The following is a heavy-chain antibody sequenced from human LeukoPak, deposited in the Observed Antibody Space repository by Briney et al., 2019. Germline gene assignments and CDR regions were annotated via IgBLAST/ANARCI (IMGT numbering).Heavy chain of an antibody. V-gene: IGHV1-18*01. Sequence: ASVKVSCKASGYTFTSYGISWVRQAPGQGLEWMGWISAYNGNTNYAQKLQGRVTMTTDTSTSTAYMELRSLRSDDTAVYYCVRDDERYCSGGSCYSISSRDGMDVWGQGTTVTVSS. CDR1: GYTFTSYG. J-gene: IGHJ6*02. CDR2: ISAYNGNT. CDR3: VRDDERYCSGGSCYSISSRDGMDV. D-gene: IGHD2-15*01.